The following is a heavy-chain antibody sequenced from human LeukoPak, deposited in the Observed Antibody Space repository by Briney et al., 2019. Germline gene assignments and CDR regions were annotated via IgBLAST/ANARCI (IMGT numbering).Heavy chain of an antibody. D-gene: IGHD3-9*01. CDR3: AKAEGYDILTVLDY. J-gene: IGHJ4*02. CDR1: GFTFSSYD. CDR2: IGASGDST. V-gene: IGHV3-23*01. Sequence: GGSLRLSCAASGFTFSSYDMSWIRQAPGKGLEWVSGIGASGDSTYYADSVKGRFTISRENYKNTLYMQMNRLRTAASAVYYCAKAEGYDILTVLDYWGQGTLVTVSS.